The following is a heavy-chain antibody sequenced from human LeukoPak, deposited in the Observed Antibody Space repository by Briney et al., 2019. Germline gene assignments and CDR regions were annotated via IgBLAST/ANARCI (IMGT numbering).Heavy chain of an antibody. CDR3: ARRLVGATHYFDY. D-gene: IGHD1-26*01. J-gene: IGHJ4*02. CDR1: GYSISSGYY. V-gene: IGHV4-38-2*01. CDR2: IYHSGST. Sequence: SETLSLTCAVSGYSISSGYYWGWIRQPPGKGLEWIGSIYHSGSTYYNPSLKSRVTISVDTSKNQFSLKLSSVTAADTAVYYCARRLVGATHYFDYWGQGTLVTVSS.